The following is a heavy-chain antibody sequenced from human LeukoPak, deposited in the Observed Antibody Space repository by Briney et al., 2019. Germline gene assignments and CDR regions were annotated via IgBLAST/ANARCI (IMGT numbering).Heavy chain of an antibody. J-gene: IGHJ4*02. CDR1: GFTFSDYY. V-gene: IGHV3-11*01. CDR2: ITISGRTI. D-gene: IGHD2-15*01. CDR3: ARDPVYCSGGTCYSVYFDY. Sequence: GRSLRLSCAASGFTFSDYYMSSIRQPPGKGLEWVSYITISGRTIYSPDSVKGRFTISRDNAKNSLYLQMNSLRAEDTAVYYCARDPVYCSGGTCYSVYFDYWGQGTLVTVSS.